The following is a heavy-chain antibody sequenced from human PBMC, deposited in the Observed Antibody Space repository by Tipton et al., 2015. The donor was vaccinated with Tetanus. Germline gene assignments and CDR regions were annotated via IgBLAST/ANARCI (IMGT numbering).Heavy chain of an antibody. V-gene: IGHV3-23*01. D-gene: IGHD4-17*01. CDR3: AKDQGPDYGDQLEY. J-gene: IGHJ4*02. Sequence: GSLRLSCVASGLTFSSYAMNWVRQAPGKGLEWVSGISGSDGSTYYADSVRGRFTISRDNSKDRLYLQLNSLRAEDTAVYYCAKDQGPDYGDQLEYWGQGILVTVSS. CDR2: ISGSDGST. CDR1: GLTFSSYA.